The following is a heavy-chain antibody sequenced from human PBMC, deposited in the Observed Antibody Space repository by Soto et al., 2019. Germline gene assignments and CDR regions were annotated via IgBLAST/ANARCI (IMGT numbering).Heavy chain of an antibody. Sequence: PGESLKISCQGSGYSFVSYWIAWVRQMPGKGLEWMGSIYPGDSDTTNSPSFQGQVTMSVEKSITTVYLQWSSPKASDTAMYYCARTDGYEIEYWGQGTLVTVSS. CDR3: ARTDGYEIEY. V-gene: IGHV5-51*01. J-gene: IGHJ4*02. D-gene: IGHD2-21*01. CDR1: GYSFVSYW. CDR2: IYPGDSDT.